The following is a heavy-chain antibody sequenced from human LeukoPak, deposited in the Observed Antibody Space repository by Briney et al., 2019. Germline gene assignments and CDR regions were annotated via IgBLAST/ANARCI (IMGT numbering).Heavy chain of an antibody. CDR2: INHSGST. CDR1: GGSFSGYY. Sequence: SETLSLTCAVYGGSFSGYYWSWIRQPPGKGLEWIGEINHSGSTNYNPSLKSRVTISVDTPKNQFSLKLSSVTAADTAVYYCARTRGGTRYSSSPPCDYWGQGTLVTVSS. V-gene: IGHV4-34*01. CDR3: ARTRGGTRYSSSPPCDY. D-gene: IGHD6-13*01. J-gene: IGHJ4*02.